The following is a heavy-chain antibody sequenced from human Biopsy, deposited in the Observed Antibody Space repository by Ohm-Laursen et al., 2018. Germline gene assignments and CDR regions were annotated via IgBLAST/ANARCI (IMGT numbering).Heavy chain of an antibody. Sequence: SETLSLTCTVSGDSINNYYWSWIRQPAGKGLEWIGRIYTSGSPNYNPSLESRVTMSVDTSKNQFYLKLYSVTAADTAVYYCARGRRTSGWPYFDNWGQGALVIVSP. CDR3: ARGRRTSGWPYFDN. D-gene: IGHD6-19*01. V-gene: IGHV4-4*07. CDR2: IYTSGSP. CDR1: GDSINNYY. J-gene: IGHJ4*02.